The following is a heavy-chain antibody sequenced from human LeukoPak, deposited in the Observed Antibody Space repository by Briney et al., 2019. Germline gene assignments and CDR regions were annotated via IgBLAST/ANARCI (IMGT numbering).Heavy chain of an antibody. D-gene: IGHD3-22*01. CDR1: GFTFSSYS. CDR2: ISSSSSYI. Sequence: GGSLRLSCAASGFTFSSYSMNWVRQAPGKGLEWVSSISSSSSYIYYADSVKGRFTISRDNAKNSLYLQMNSLRAEDTAVYYCAREVIRERVGDYWGQGTLVTVSS. V-gene: IGHV3-21*01. J-gene: IGHJ4*02. CDR3: AREVIRERVGDY.